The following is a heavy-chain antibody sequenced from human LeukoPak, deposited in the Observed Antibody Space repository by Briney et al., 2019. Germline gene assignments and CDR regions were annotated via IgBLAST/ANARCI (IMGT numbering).Heavy chain of an antibody. V-gene: IGHV3-30-3*01. CDR1: GFTFSNYA. D-gene: IGHD5-24*01. Sequence: GGSLRLSCAASGFTFSNYAMSWVRQAPGKGLEWVAVISYDGSNKYYADSVKGRFTISRDNSKNTLYLQMNSLRAEDTAVYYCARALWRDGYNNGYWGQGTLVTVSS. J-gene: IGHJ4*02. CDR2: ISYDGSNK. CDR3: ARALWRDGYNNGY.